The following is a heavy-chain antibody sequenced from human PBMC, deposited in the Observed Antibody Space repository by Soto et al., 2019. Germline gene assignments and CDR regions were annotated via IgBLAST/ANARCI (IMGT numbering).Heavy chain of an antibody. J-gene: IGHJ4*02. CDR1: GFTFSNYG. CDR3: AKASMSAHQFLDD. V-gene: IGHV3-30*18. Sequence: QVQLVESGGGVVQPGRSLRLSCAASGFTFSNYGMHWVRQAPGKGLEWVTTISSDGNDKYYADSVKGRFTISRDNSKNTLDLQIYGPGAEETAVYYCAKASMSAHQFLDDWGQGTLVTVSS. D-gene: IGHD6-6*01. CDR2: ISSDGNDK.